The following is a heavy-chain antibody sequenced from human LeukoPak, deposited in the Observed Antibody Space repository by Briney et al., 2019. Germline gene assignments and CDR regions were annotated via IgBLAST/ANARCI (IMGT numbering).Heavy chain of an antibody. CDR1: GYTFTGYY. CDR3: ARVKQLVEGLNY. D-gene: IGHD6-13*01. J-gene: IGHJ4*02. Sequence: ASVKVSCKASGYTFTGYYMHWVRQAPGQGLEWMGWINPNSGGTNYAQKFQGRVTMTRDTSISTAYMELSRLRSDDTAVYYCARVKQLVEGLNYWGQGTLVTVPS. CDR2: INPNSGGT. V-gene: IGHV1-2*02.